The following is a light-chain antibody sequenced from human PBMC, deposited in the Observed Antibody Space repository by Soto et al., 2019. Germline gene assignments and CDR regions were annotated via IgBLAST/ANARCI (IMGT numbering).Light chain of an antibody. V-gene: IGKV3-20*01. Sequence: EIVLTQSPGTLSLSPGERATLSCRASQSVPTNYLAWYQQKPGQAPRLLIYGASSRATGIPDRFSGRGSGTDVTATISRLEPEDCTAYPCRRYRSPQLNLDGGNTVDIK. CDR2: GAS. CDR1: QSVPTNY. J-gene: IGKJ4*01. CDR3: RRYRSPQLN.